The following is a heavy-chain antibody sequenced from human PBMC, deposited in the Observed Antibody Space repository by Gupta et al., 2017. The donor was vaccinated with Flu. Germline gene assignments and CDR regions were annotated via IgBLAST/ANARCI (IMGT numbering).Heavy chain of an antibody. CDR3: TRGDY. CDR2: ITGSGGST. Sequence: EVQLVESGGGLVHPGGSLKLSCGSSRFTLNSRDRNWVRQAPGKGPEWISYITGSGGSTYYEESVRGRFTTTRDIAKNSVYRQMDSLRVEDTAVYYGTRGDYWGPGTLVTVSS. J-gene: IGHJ4*02. CDR1: RFTLNSRD. V-gene: IGHV3-48*03.